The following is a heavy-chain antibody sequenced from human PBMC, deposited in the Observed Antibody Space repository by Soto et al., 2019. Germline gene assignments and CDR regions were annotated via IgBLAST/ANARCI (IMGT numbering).Heavy chain of an antibody. D-gene: IGHD2-2*02. Sequence: GGSLRLSCAASGFTFSSYIMNWVRQAPGKGLEWVSSISSSSSYIYYADSVKGRFTISRDNAKNSLYLQMNSLRAEDTAVYYCARDSPKIPHDYWGQGTLVTVSS. CDR2: ISSSSSYI. J-gene: IGHJ4*02. V-gene: IGHV3-21*01. CDR3: ARDSPKIPHDY. CDR1: GFTFSSYI.